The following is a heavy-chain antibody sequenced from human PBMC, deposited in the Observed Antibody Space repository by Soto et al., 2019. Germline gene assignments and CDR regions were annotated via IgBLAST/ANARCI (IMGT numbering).Heavy chain of an antibody. V-gene: IGHV4-59*01. CDR1: GGSISSYY. D-gene: IGHD6-6*01. CDR3: ARGAIAARHYDWFDP. Sequence: PSETLSLTCTVSGGSISSYYWSWIRQPPGKGLEWIGYIYYSGSTNYNPSLKSRVTISVDTSKNQFSLKLSSVTAADTAVYYCARGAIAARHYDWFDPWGQGTLVTVSS. J-gene: IGHJ5*02. CDR2: IYYSGST.